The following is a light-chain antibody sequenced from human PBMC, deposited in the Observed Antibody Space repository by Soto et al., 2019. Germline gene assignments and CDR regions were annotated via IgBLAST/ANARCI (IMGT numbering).Light chain of an antibody. V-gene: IGKV3-20*01. CDR2: GAF. J-gene: IGKJ5*01. Sequence: EIVLTQSPGTLSLSPGERATLSRRASQSVSSNYLAWYQQKPGQAPRLLIYGAFSRATGIPDRFSGSGSGTDFTLTISRLEPEDFAVYYCQQYGSSPPRITFGQGTRLEIK. CDR1: QSVSSNY. CDR3: QQYGSSPPRIT.